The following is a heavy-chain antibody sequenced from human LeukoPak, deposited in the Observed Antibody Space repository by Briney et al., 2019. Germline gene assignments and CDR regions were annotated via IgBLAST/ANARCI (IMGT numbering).Heavy chain of an antibody. CDR1: GFTFSSYA. D-gene: IGHD3-9*01. Sequence: GSLRLSCAASGFTFSSYAMSWVRQAPGKGLEWVSAISGSGGSTYYADSVKGRFTISRDNSKNTLYLQMNSLRAEDTAVYYCAKDPAPYYDIAYWGQGTLVTVSS. J-gene: IGHJ4*02. CDR3: AKDPAPYYDIAY. CDR2: ISGSGGST. V-gene: IGHV3-23*01.